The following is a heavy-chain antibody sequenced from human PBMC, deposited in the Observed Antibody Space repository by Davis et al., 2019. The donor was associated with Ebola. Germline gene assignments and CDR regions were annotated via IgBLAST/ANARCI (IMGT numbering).Heavy chain of an antibody. Sequence: ASVKVSCKASGYTFTSYDINWVRQAPGQGLEWMGWMNPKSGNTGYAQNFQGRVTMTRNTSISTAYMELRSLRSDDTAVYYCARGGEFDYWGQGTLVTVSS. J-gene: IGHJ4*02. V-gene: IGHV1-8*01. CDR3: ARGGEFDY. CDR2: MNPKSGNT. D-gene: IGHD3-16*01. CDR1: GYTFTSYD.